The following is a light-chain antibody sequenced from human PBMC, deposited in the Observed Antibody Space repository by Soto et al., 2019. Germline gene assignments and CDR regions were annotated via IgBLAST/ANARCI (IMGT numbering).Light chain of an antibody. CDR3: QQYNNWPPS. J-gene: IGKJ1*01. Sequence: EIVLTQSPGTLSLSPGERATLSCRASQSVSNNYLAWYQQKPGQAPRLLIYGASNRATGIPDRFSGSGSGTDFTLTISRLEPEDFAVYYCQQYNNWPPSFGQGNKVDIK. CDR2: GAS. CDR1: QSVSNNY. V-gene: IGKV3-20*01.